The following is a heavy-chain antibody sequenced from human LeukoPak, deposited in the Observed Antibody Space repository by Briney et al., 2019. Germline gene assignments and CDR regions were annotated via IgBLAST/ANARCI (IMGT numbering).Heavy chain of an antibody. CDR2: ISGSGGST. V-gene: IGHV3-23*01. CDR3: AKDSGATIMGDCFDP. CDR1: GFTFSSYA. D-gene: IGHD5-12*01. J-gene: IGHJ5*02. Sequence: PGGSLRLSCAASGFTFSSYAMSWVRQAPGKGLEWVSAISGSGGSTYYADSVKGRFTISRDNSKNTLYLQMNSLRAEDTAVYYCAKDSGATIMGDCFDPWGQGTLVTVSS.